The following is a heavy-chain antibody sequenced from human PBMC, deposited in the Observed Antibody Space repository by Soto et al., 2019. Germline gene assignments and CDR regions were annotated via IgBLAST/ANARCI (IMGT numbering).Heavy chain of an antibody. D-gene: IGHD6-13*01. J-gene: IGHJ4*02. CDR2: ISYDGSNK. Sequence: HPGGSLRLSCAASGFTFSSYGMHWVRQAPGKGLEWVAVISYDGSNKYYADSVKGRFTISRDNSKNTLYLQMNSLRAEDTAVYYCAKDRVAAAGTLTPYYFDYWGQGTLVTVSS. CDR1: GFTFSSYG. V-gene: IGHV3-30*18. CDR3: AKDRVAAAGTLTPYYFDY.